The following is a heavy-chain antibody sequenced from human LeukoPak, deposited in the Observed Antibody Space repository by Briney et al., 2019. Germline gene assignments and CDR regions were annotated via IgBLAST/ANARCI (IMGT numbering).Heavy chain of an antibody. CDR3: ARGYTYGYDY. Sequence: SGGSLRLSCAASGFSFSTYSMNWVRQAPGKGLEWVSFISSSSNYIYYGDPVEGRFTISRDNAKNSLYLQMNSLRAEDTAVYYCARGYTYGYDYWGQGTLLTVSS. J-gene: IGHJ4*02. CDR2: ISSSSNYI. CDR1: GFSFSTYS. V-gene: IGHV3-21*01. D-gene: IGHD5-18*01.